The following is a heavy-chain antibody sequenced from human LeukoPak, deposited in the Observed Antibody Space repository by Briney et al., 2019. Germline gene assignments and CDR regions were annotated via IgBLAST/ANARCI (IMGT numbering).Heavy chain of an antibody. Sequence: ASVKVSCKASGGTFSSYTISWVRQAPGQGLEWMGRIVPILGIANYAQKFQGRVTITADKSTSTAYMELSSLRSEDTAVYYCARPQSSGIDAFDIWGQGTMVTVSS. CDR2: IVPILGIA. D-gene: IGHD6-19*01. J-gene: IGHJ3*02. CDR1: GGTFSSYT. CDR3: ARPQSSGIDAFDI. V-gene: IGHV1-69*02.